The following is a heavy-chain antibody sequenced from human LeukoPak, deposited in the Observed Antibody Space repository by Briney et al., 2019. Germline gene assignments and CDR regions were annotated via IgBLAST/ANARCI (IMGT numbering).Heavy chain of an antibody. J-gene: IGHJ4*02. V-gene: IGHV3-73*01. CDR3: TGTDYYDSSGLFTSDY. D-gene: IGHD3-22*01. Sequence: GGSLKLSCAASGFTFSGSAMHWVRQASGKGLEWVGRIRSKANSYATAYAASVKGRFTISRDDSKNTAYLQMNSLKTEDTAVYYCTGTDYYDSSGLFTSDYWGQGTLDTVSS. CDR1: GFTFSGSA. CDR2: IRSKANSYAT.